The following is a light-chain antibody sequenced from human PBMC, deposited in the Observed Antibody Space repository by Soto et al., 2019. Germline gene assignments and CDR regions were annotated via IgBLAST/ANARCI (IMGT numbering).Light chain of an antibody. CDR1: QSVYSTY. CDR3: QQYGSSHTWT. V-gene: IGKV3-20*01. CDR2: DAS. J-gene: IGKJ1*01. Sequence: EIVLTQSPGTLSLSPGERATLSCRASQSVYSTYLAWYQQKPGQAPRLLIYDASSRATGIPDRFSGSGSGTDFTLTISRLEPEDFAVYYCQQYGSSHTWTFGQGTKVESK.